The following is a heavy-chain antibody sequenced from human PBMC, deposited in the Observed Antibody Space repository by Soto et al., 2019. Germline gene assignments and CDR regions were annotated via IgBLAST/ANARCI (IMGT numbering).Heavy chain of an antibody. V-gene: IGHV3-23*01. J-gene: IGHJ6*02. D-gene: IGHD3-3*01. CDR2: ISGSGGST. CDR3: AKVQGDPGVTIFGVVSMGSYYYYGMDV. Sequence: GGSLRLSCAASGFTFSSYAMSWVRQAPGKGLEWVSAISGSGGSTYYADSVKGRFTISRDNSKNTLYLQMNSLRAEDTAVYYCAKVQGDPGVTIFGVVSMGSYYYYGMDVWGQGTTVTVSS. CDR1: GFTFSSYA.